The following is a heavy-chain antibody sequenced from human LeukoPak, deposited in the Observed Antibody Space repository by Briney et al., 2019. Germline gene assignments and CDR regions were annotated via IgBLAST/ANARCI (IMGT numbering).Heavy chain of an antibody. J-gene: IGHJ6*02. V-gene: IGHV3-30*18. CDR1: GFTFSSYG. CDR2: ISYDGSNK. CDR3: AKENYYDSSGYYYPYYYGMDV. Sequence: PGRSLRLSCAASGFTFSSYGMHWDRQAPGKGLEWVAVISYDGSNKYYADSVKGRFTISRDNSKNTLYLQMNSLRAEDTAVYYCAKENYYDSSGYYYPYYYGMDVWGQGTTVTVSS. D-gene: IGHD3-22*01.